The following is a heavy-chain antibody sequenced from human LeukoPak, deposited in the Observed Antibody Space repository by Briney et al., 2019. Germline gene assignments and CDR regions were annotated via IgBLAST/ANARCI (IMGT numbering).Heavy chain of an antibody. CDR2: ISSSRSYI. CDR1: GFTFSSSG. J-gene: IGHJ4*01. CDR3: ARYAAVTRSYFDY. Sequence: PGGSLRLSCAASGFTFSSSGMNWVRQAPEKGLEWVSYISSSRSYIYYADSVKGRFTISRDNAKKSLYLQMNSLRGEDTAVYYYARYAAVTRSYFDYWVHTTVFTVSS. V-gene: IGHV3-21*01. D-gene: IGHD6-13*01.